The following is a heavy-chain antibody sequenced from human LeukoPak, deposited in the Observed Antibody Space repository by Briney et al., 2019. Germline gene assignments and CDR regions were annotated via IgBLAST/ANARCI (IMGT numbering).Heavy chain of an antibody. D-gene: IGHD3-16*01. CDR2: INSDGSST. CDR1: GFTFSSYW. Sequence: GGSLRLSCAASGFTFSSYWMHWVRQAPGKGLVWVSRINSDGSSTSYADSVKGRFTISRDNSKNTLYLQMNSLRAEDTAVYYCAKDPRRMARLITFGGGRPYYFDYWGQGTLVTVSS. J-gene: IGHJ4*02. CDR3: AKDPRRMARLITFGGGRPYYFDY. V-gene: IGHV3-74*01.